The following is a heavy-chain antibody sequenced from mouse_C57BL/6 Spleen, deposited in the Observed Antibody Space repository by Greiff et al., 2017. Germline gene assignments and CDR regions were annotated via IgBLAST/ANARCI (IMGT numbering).Heavy chain of an antibody. CDR1: GYAFSSYW. CDR3: AREDGNYDYYAIDY. J-gene: IGHJ4*01. V-gene: IGHV1-80*01. CDR2: IYPGDGDT. Sequence: QVHVKQSGAELVKPGASVKISCKASGYAFSSYWMNWVKQRPGKGLEWIGQIYPGDGDTNYNGKFKGKDTLTADKSSSTAYLQLSSLPSEDSAVYFCAREDGNYDYYAIDYWGQGTSVTVSS. D-gene: IGHD2-1*01.